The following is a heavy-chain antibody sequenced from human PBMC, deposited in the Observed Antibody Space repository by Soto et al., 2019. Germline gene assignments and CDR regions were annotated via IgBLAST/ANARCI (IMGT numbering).Heavy chain of an antibody. J-gene: IGHJ4*02. D-gene: IGHD6-13*01. V-gene: IGHV3-48*03. Sequence: GGSLRLSCAASGFTFSSYEMNWVRQSPGKGLEWVSYISSSGSTIYYADSVKGRFTISRDNAKNSLYLQMNSLRAEDTAVYYCARESAAGTADYWGQGILVTVSS. CDR1: GFTFSSYE. CDR2: ISSSGSTI. CDR3: ARESAAGTADY.